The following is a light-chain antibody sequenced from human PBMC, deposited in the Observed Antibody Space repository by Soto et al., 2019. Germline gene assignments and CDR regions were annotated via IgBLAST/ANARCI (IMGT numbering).Light chain of an antibody. CDR3: QQYSNWPPWT. J-gene: IGKJ1*01. Sequence: EIVLTQFPGTLSLSPGERATLSCRASESLRSNLAWYQQKPGQAPRLLIYDASARATGIPARFSGSGSGTEFTLTISSLQSEDFAVYYCQQYSNWPPWTFGQGTKVDIK. V-gene: IGKV3-15*01. CDR1: ESLRSN. CDR2: DAS.